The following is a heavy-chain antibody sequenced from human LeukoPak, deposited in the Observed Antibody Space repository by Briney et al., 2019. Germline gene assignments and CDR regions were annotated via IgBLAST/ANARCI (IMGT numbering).Heavy chain of an antibody. CDR3: VRGVADSYGQFDN. Sequence: PGGPLRLSCAASGFSISTYWIHWVRKAPGKGLVWVSRINPDGSTTYYAASVKGRITIYRDNAKNTLYLQMNSLRAEDTAVYYCVRGVADSYGQFDNWGQGTLVTVSS. D-gene: IGHD3-10*01. CDR1: GFSISTYW. V-gene: IGHV3-74*01. J-gene: IGHJ4*02. CDR2: INPDGSTT.